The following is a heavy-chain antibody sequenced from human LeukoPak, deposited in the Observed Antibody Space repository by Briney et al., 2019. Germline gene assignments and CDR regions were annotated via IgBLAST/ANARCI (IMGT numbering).Heavy chain of an antibody. J-gene: IGHJ3*02. D-gene: IGHD3-22*01. CDR2: ISGSGGST. V-gene: IGHV3-23*01. CDR3: AKLYSSGYPPRAFDI. CDR1: GFTLSNAW. Sequence: PGGSLRLSCAASGFTLSNAWMNWVRQAPGKGLEWVSAISGSGGSTYYADSVKGRFTISRDNSKNTLYLQMNSLRAEDTAVYYCAKLYSSGYPPRAFDIWGQGTMVTVSS.